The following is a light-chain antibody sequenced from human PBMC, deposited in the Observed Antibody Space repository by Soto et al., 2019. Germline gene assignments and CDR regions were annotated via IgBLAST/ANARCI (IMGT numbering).Light chain of an antibody. J-gene: IGKJ1*01. CDR3: QQYGSSLRT. Sequence: EIVLTQSPGTLSLSPGERATLSCRASQSVSSSYLAWYQQKPGQAPRLLIYGASSRATGIPGRFSGSGSGTDFTLTISRLEPEDFAVYYCQQYGSSLRTFGQGTKVE. CDR1: QSVSSSY. CDR2: GAS. V-gene: IGKV3-20*01.